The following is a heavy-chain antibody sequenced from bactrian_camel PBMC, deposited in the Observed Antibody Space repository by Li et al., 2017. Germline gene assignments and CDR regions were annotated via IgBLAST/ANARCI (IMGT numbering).Heavy chain of an antibody. J-gene: IGHJ4*01. CDR2: VYRVGGSA. CDR1: GYTANFYC. D-gene: IGHD6*01. CDR3: AALNSTYGGRFGWCKDF. V-gene: IGHV3S31*01. Sequence: VQLVESGGGSVQAGESLRLSCVVTGYTANFYCMGWFRQAVGQEREAVAAVYRVGGSAFYADSVKGRFTFSHDRSKNTMYLQMHNLKTEDTGVYYCAALNSTYGGRFGWCKDFRGQGTQVTVS.